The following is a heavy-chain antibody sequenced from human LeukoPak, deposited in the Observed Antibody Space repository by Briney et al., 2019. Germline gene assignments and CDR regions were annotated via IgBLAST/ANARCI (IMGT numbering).Heavy chain of an antibody. J-gene: IGHJ2*01. CDR2: ISAYNGNT. CDR3: ARGVSYCGGDCPDPYWYFDL. D-gene: IGHD2-21*02. V-gene: IGHV1-18*01. Sequence: ASVKVSCKASGGTFSSYAISWVRQAPGQGLEWMGWISAYNGNTNYAQKLQGRVTMTTDTSTSTAYMELRSLRSDYTAVYYCARGVSYCGGDCPDPYWYFDLWGRGTLVTVSS. CDR1: GGTFSSYA.